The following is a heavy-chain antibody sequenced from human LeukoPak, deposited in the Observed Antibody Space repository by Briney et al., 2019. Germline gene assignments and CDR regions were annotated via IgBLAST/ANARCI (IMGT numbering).Heavy chain of an antibody. CDR1: GFSFSNSW. Sequence: GGSLRLSCAASGFSFSNSWMHWVRQVPGKGLVWVSRINTDGKTTTYADSVKGRFSISRDNAKSTLYLEMNSLYAEDTAVYFCARDYPPDWGQGTLVAVAA. J-gene: IGHJ4*02. CDR3: ARDYPPD. V-gene: IGHV3-74*03. CDR2: INTDGKTT.